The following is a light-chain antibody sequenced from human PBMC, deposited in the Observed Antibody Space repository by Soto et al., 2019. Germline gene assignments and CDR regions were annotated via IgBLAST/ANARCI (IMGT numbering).Light chain of an antibody. CDR1: SSDIGGFDL. J-gene: IGLJ1*01. CDR3: TSYASTNTYV. CDR2: EVS. V-gene: IGLV2-14*03. Sequence: QSVLTQPDSLSGSPGQSITISCTGSSSDIGGFDLVSWYQQHPGKAPKLMIYEVSDRPSGVSNRFSGSKSGITASLTISGLQADDEAEYFCTSYASTNTYVFGTGTKLTVL.